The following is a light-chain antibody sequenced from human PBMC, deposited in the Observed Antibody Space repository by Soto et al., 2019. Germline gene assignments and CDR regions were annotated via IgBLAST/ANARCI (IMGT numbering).Light chain of an antibody. V-gene: IGKV3-11*01. CDR2: DAS. CDR3: QQRSNWPPSIT. J-gene: IGKJ5*01. Sequence: EVVLTQSPATLSLSPGERATLSCRASQSVSSYLAWYQQKPGQTPRLLIYDASNSATGIPARFSGSGSGTDFTLTISSLEPEDFAVYFCQQRSNWPPSITFGQGKRLEIK. CDR1: QSVSSY.